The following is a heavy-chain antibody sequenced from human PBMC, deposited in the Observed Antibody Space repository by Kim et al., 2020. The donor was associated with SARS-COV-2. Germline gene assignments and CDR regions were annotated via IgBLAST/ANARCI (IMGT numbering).Heavy chain of an antibody. CDR1: GFTFSSYT. Sequence: GGSLRLSCAASGFTFSSYTFNWVRQAPGKGLEWVASISSSGSYIYYIDSVRGRFTISRDNAQSSLYLQMSSLRTEDTAVYYCAREEYQPFPSSANYGLDVWGQGTTVTVSS. CDR2: ISSSGSYI. V-gene: IGHV3-21*04. CDR3: AREEYQPFPSSANYGLDV. D-gene: IGHD2-2*01. J-gene: IGHJ6*02.